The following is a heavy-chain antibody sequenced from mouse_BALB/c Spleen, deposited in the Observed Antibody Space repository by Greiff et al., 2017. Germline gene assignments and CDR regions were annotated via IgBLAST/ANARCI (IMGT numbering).Heavy chain of an antibody. Sequence: VQLQQSGAELAKPGASVKMSCKASGYTFTSYWMHWVKQRPGQGLEWIGYINPSTGYTEYNQKFKDKATLTADKSSSTAYMQLSSLTSEDSAVYYCARGYDYGYFDYWGQGTTLTVSS. CDR1: GYTFTSYW. V-gene: IGHV1-7*01. CDR3: ARGYDYGYFDY. CDR2: INPSTGYT. D-gene: IGHD2-4*01. J-gene: IGHJ2*01.